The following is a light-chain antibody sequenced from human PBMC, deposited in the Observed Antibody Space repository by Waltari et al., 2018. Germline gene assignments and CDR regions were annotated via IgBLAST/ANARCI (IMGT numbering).Light chain of an antibody. CDR2: VVV. CDR3: CSYAGLGTYV. V-gene: IGLV2-23*02. J-gene: IGLJ1*01. CDR1: TSDVGNYDL. Sequence: QSALTQPASVSGTPGQSITISCTGTTSDVGNYDLVSWYQQHPGKAPKHLICVVVKRPSGVSSRFSGSKSGNTASLTISGLQAEYEADYYCCSYAGLGTYVFGSGTKVTVL.